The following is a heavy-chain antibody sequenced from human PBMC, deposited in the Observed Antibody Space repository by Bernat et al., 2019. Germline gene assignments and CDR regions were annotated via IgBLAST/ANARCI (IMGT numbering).Heavy chain of an antibody. V-gene: IGHV1-69*01. J-gene: IGHJ2*01. Sequence: QVQLVQSGSEVKKPGSSVKVSCKASGGTFSSYAISWVRQAPGQGLEWMGGIIPIFGTANYAQKFQGSVTITADESTSTAYMELSSLRSEDTAVYYCARDQYSSSWYEYWYFDRWGRGTLVTVSS. CDR1: GGTFSSYA. D-gene: IGHD6-13*01. CDR2: IIPIFGTA. CDR3: ARDQYSSSWYEYWYFDR.